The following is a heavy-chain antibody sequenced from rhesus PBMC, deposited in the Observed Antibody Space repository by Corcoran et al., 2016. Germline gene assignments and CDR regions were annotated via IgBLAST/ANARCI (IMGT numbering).Heavy chain of an antibody. Sequence: QLQLQESGPGLVKPSETLSLTCAVSGGSISGGYGWSWIRQPPGKGLEWIGHFFGSIGSTYYNPTLKSRVTISTDTSKNKCSLKLSSVTAADTAVYYCARESSSGHYFDYWGQGVLVTVSS. D-gene: IGHD6-31*01. CDR1: GGSISGGYG. CDR3: ARESSSGHYFDY. CDR2: FFGSIGST. J-gene: IGHJ4*01. V-gene: IGHV4S7*01.